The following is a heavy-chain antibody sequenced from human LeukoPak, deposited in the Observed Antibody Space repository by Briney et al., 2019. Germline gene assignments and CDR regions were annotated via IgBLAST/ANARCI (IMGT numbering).Heavy chain of an antibody. D-gene: IGHD2-21*01. V-gene: IGHV3-23*01. Sequence: GGSLRLSCAASGFTLSTYAMSWVRQTPGKGLEWVAATSSSDAGTYHADSVRGRFTISRDNSNNPLYLQMNSLRAEHAAVYFCAKAPVTSCRGAYCYPFDSWGQGTLVTVSS. CDR3: AKAPVTSCRGAYCYPFDS. CDR1: GFTLSTYA. J-gene: IGHJ4*02. CDR2: TSSSDAGT.